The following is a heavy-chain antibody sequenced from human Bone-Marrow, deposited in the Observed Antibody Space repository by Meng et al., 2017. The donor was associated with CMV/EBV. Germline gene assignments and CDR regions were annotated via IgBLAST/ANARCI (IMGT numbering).Heavy chain of an antibody. CDR2: ISGSGGST. V-gene: IGHV3-23*01. J-gene: IGHJ6*02. CDR1: GFTFSSYA. CDR3: ARDQMDSTSLYYYYYGMDV. D-gene: IGHD2-2*01. Sequence: GGSLRLSCAASGFTFSSYAMTWVRQAPGQGLEWVSGISGSGGSTYYADSVKGRFTISRDNSKNTVYLQMNSLKVEDTAVYYCARDQMDSTSLYYYYYGMDVWGQGTTVTVSS.